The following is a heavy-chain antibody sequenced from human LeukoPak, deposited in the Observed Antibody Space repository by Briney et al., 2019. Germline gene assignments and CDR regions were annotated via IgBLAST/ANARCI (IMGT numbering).Heavy chain of an antibody. CDR1: GGSISSYY. D-gene: IGHD2-21*02. V-gene: IGHV4-59*01. CDR3: ASFLCGGDCYVDY. CDR2: IYYSGST. J-gene: IGHJ4*02. Sequence: SETLCLTCTASGGSISSYYWSWIRQPPGKGLEWIGYIYYSGSTNYNPSLKSRVTISVDTFKNQFSLKLSFVTAADTAVYYGASFLCGGDCYVDYWGQGTLVTVSS.